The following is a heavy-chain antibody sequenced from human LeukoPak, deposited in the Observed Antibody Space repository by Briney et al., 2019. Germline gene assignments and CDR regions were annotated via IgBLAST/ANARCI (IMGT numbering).Heavy chain of an antibody. Sequence: PGGSLRLSCAASGFTFSSYGMHWVRQAPGKGLEWVAVIWYDGSNKYYADSVKGRFTISRDNSKNTLYLQMNSLRAEDTAVYYCAKSSPRQTTHYMDVWGKGTTVTVPS. CDR1: GFTFSSYG. CDR2: IWYDGSNK. V-gene: IGHV3-33*06. CDR3: AKSSPRQTTHYMDV. J-gene: IGHJ6*03. D-gene: IGHD4-17*01.